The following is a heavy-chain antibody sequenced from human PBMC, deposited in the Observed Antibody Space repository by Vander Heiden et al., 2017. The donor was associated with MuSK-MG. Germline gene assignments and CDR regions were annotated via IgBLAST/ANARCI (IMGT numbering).Heavy chain of an antibody. CDR1: GYSFNTFW. J-gene: IGHJ6*03. CDR3: ARAPVPVAVIDYYYMDV. D-gene: IGHD2-21*01. Sequence: EVQLVQSGAEVKTPGESLQISCKGSGYSFNTFWIGWVRQMPGKGVEWMGIIYPGDSDTRYSPSFQGQVTISADKSISTAYLQWSSLKASDAAMYYCARAPVPVAVIDYYYMDVWGKGTTVTVSS. CDR2: IYPGDSDT. V-gene: IGHV5-51*03.